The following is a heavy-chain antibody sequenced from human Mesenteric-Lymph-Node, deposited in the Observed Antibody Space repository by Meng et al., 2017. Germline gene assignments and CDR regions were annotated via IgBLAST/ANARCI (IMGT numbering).Heavy chain of an antibody. CDR3: ARELTGDYYYGMDV. CDR1: GFTFSSHA. CDR2: VTYDGSDK. D-gene: IGHD7-27*01. J-gene: IGHJ6*02. V-gene: IGHV3-30*01. Sequence: GESLKISCAASGFTFSSHAMHWVRQAPGKGLEWVAVVTYDGSDKFYADSVKGRFSISRDNSKNTMYLQMNSLRAEDTAVYYCARELTGDYYYGMDVWGQGTTVTVSS.